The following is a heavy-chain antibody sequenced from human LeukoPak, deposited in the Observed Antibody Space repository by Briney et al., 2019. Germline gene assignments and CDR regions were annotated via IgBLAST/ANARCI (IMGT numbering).Heavy chain of an antibody. CDR3: ARGQPYGDYNYFDP. V-gene: IGHV1-2*06. Sequence: EASVKVSCKASGYTFIGYYMHWVRQAPGQGLEWMGRINPSTGGTDSAQKFQVRVTMTRDTSISTAYMELSRLTSDDTAIYYCARGQPYGDYNYFDPWGQGTLVTVSS. CDR2: INPSTGGT. D-gene: IGHD4-17*01. J-gene: IGHJ5*02. CDR1: GYTFIGYY.